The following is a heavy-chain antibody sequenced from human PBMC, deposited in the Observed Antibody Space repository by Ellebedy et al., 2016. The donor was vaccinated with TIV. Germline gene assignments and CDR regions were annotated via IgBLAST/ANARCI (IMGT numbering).Heavy chain of an antibody. Sequence: GESLKISCAASGFTFSSYSMNWVRQAPGKGLEWVSYISSSSSTIYYADSVKGRFTISRDNAKNSLYLQMNSLRDEDTAVYYCATIVVVPAAVYYYYMDVWGKGTTVTVSS. CDR2: ISSSSSTI. V-gene: IGHV3-48*02. CDR1: GFTFSSYS. J-gene: IGHJ6*03. D-gene: IGHD2-2*01. CDR3: ATIVVVPAAVYYYYMDV.